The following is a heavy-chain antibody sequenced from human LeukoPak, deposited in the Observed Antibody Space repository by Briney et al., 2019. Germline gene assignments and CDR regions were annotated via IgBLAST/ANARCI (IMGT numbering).Heavy chain of an antibody. J-gene: IGHJ4*02. V-gene: IGHV3-30-3*01. Sequence: GSLTLSSAASGFTFSSYAMHWVRQAPGKGLEWVAVISYDGSNKYYADSVKGQFTISRDNSKNTLYLQMNSLRAEDTAVYYCANNYYDSSGYYMVDYWGQGTLVTVSS. D-gene: IGHD3-22*01. CDR3: ANNYYDSSGYYMVDY. CDR2: ISYDGSNK. CDR1: GFTFSSYA.